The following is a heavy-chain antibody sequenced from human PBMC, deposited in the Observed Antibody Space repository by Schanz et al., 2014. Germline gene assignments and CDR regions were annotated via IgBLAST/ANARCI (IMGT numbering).Heavy chain of an antibody. D-gene: IGHD3-10*02. CDR1: GFTFSSYA. V-gene: IGHV3-23*01. Sequence: EVQLLESGGGLVQPGGSLRLSCAASGFTFSSYAMSWVRQAPGKGLEWVSALSEGGGGTHYADSVKGRFTISRDSSKNTLYLQMNSLRPEDTAIYYCAKNQYDDVDLSSFYFDFWGQGTLVTVSS. CDR2: LSEGGGGT. CDR3: AKNQYDDVDLSSFYFDF. J-gene: IGHJ4*02.